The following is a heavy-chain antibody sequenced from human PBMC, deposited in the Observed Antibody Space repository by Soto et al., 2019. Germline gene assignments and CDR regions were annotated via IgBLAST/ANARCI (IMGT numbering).Heavy chain of an antibody. CDR2: IYYSGST. Sequence: VAEGTSIGGDGYRSRKRKPPGKGLEWIGYIYYSGSTYYNPSLKSRVTISVDTSKNQFSLKLSSVTAADTAVYYCARGRVVTTVTTFDNWGQGTLVTLSS. V-gene: IGHV4-30-4*08. CDR1: EGTSIGGDGY. D-gene: IGHD4-17*01. CDR3: ARGRVVTTVTTFDN. J-gene: IGHJ4*02.